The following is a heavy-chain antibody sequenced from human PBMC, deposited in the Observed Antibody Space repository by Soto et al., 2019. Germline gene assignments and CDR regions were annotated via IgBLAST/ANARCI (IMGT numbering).Heavy chain of an antibody. V-gene: IGHV1-3*01. CDR1: GYTFTSYA. Sequence: ASVKVSCKASGYTFTSYAMHWVRQAPGQRLEWMGWINAGNGNTKYSQKFQGRVTITRDTSASTAYMELSSLRSEDTAVYYCARGFSVFGQTHTAYGMDVWGQGTTVTVSS. D-gene: IGHD3-3*01. CDR2: INAGNGNT. J-gene: IGHJ6*02. CDR3: ARGFSVFGQTHTAYGMDV.